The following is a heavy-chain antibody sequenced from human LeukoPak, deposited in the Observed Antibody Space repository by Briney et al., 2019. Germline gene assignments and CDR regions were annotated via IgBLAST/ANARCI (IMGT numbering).Heavy chain of an antibody. J-gene: IGHJ4*02. D-gene: IGHD2-2*01. CDR1: GFTFSGYG. CDR2: IRYDGSNK. V-gene: IGHV3-30*02. CDR3: AKGFCTDTSCYSGLD. Sequence: TGGSLRLSCVASGFTFSGYGMHWVRQAPDKGLEWVTFIRYDGSNKYYADSVKGRFTISRDNSKNTLSLQMNSLRPEDTAVYYCAKGFCTDTSCYSGLDWGQGTLVTVSS.